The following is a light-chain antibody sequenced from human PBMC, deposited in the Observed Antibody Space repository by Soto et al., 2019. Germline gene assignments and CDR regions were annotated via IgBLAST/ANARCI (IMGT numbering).Light chain of an antibody. CDR2: AAS. CDR3: QQYYSYPWT. J-gene: IGKJ1*01. V-gene: IGKV1-8*01. CDR1: QGISSY. Sequence: AIRMTQSPSSFSASTGDRVTITCRASQGISSYLAWYQQKPGKAPKLLIYAASTFQSWVPSRFSGSGSGTDFTLTISYLQSEDFATYYCQQYYSYPWTFGQGTKVEIK.